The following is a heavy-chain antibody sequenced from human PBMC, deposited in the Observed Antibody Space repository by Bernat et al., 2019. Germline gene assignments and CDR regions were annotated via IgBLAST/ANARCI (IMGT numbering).Heavy chain of an antibody. Sequence: QVQLQESGPALIKPSETLSLTCSVSGGSISGYYWSWIRQSPGMGLEWLGYIFYTGTTNYNPSLKSRATMSVDTSKNQFSLKLTSVAAADTAVYYCARGERLGCDYWGQGILVTVSS. CDR2: IFYTGTT. CDR3: ARGERLGCDY. D-gene: IGHD6-19*01. V-gene: IGHV4-59*13. CDR1: GGSISGYY. J-gene: IGHJ4*02.